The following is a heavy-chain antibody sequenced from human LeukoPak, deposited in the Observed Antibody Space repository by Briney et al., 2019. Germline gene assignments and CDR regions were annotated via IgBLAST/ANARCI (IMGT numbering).Heavy chain of an antibody. V-gene: IGHV1-24*01. CDR3: ARDLEGYSSGGSCTLFDI. J-gene: IGHJ3*02. D-gene: IGHD2-15*01. CDR1: GYTLTELS. Sequence: ASVKVSCKVSGYTLTELSMHWVRQAPGKGLEWMGGFDPEDGETIYAQKFQGRVTMTEDTSTDTAYMELSSLRSEDTAVYYCARDLEGYSSGGSCTLFDIWGQGTMVTVSS. CDR2: FDPEDGET.